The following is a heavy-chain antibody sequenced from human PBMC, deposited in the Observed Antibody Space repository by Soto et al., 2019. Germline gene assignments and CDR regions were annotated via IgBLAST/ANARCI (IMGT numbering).Heavy chain of an antibody. V-gene: IGHV3-7*03. J-gene: IGHJ4*02. CDR3: ASLDSMAAARGY. Sequence: GSLRLSCAASGFSFSNYWISWVRQAPGKGLEWVANVRRDGRDEYYGDSVRGRFTISRDNAKNSVYLQMDSLRAEDTAVYYCASLDSMAAARGYWGQGTQVTVYS. CDR1: GFSFSNYW. CDR2: VRRDGRDE. D-gene: IGHD6-6*01.